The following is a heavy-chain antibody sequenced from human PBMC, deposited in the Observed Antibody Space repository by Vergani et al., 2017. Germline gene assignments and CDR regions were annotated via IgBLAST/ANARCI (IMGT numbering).Heavy chain of an antibody. Sequence: QVQLVQSGAEVKKPGSSVKVSCKASGGTFSSYAISWVRQAPGQGLEWMGGIIPIFGTANYAQKFQGRVTITADESTSTAYMELSSLRSEDTAVYYCAREKYYDFLSGYGGFDPWGQGTLVTVSS. CDR1: GGTFSSYA. D-gene: IGHD3-3*01. V-gene: IGHV1-69*12. CDR2: IIPIFGTA. CDR3: AREKYYDFLSGYGGFDP. J-gene: IGHJ5*02.